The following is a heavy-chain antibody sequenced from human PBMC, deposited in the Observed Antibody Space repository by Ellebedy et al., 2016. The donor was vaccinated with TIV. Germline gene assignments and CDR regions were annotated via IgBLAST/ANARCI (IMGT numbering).Heavy chain of an antibody. D-gene: IGHD3-10*01. Sequence: GGSLRLSCAASGFTFSSYGMHWVRQAPGKGLEWVAVIWYDGSNKYYADSVKGRFTISRDNSKNTLYLQMNSLRAEDTAVYYCARVGVLLWFGPLGYWGQGTLVTVSS. V-gene: IGHV3-33*08. CDR3: ARVGVLLWFGPLGY. J-gene: IGHJ4*02. CDR1: GFTFSSYG. CDR2: IWYDGSNK.